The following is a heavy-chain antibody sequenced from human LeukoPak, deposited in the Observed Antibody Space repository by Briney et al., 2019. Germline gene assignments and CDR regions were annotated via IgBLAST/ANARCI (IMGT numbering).Heavy chain of an antibody. CDR2: IYNDGGT. Sequence: SGGSLRLSCAASGFTVSGNFMTWVRQAPGKGLEWVSVIYNDGGTYYADSARGGFIISRDNSKNRLYLQMNSLRAEDTAVYYCAATRYDFWSGYPYWGQGALVTVSS. J-gene: IGHJ4*02. V-gene: IGHV3-66*02. CDR3: AATRYDFWSGYPY. D-gene: IGHD3-3*01. CDR1: GFTVSGNF.